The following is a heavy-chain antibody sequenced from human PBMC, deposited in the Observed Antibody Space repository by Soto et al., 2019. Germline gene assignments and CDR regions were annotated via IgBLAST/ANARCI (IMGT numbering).Heavy chain of an antibody. CDR2: INHSGST. V-gene: IGHV4-34*01. CDR1: GGSFSGYY. CDR3: ARGFPLAAXXTHFDY. J-gene: IGHJ4*02. Sequence: SETLSLTCAVYGGSFSGYYWSWIRQPPGKGLEWIGEINHSGSTNYNPSLKSRVTISLDTSKNQFSLKLSSVTAADTAVYYCARGFPLAAXXTHFDYWGQGTLVTVSS. D-gene: IGHD6-13*01.